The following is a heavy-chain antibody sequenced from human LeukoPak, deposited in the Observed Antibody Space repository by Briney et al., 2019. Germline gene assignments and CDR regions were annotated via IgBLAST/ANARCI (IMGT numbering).Heavy chain of an antibody. CDR2: VHYSGIT. D-gene: IGHD5-12*01. CDR3: AGDTYDYYFNP. J-gene: IGHJ5*02. Sequence: PSKTLSLTCTVSGDSISSHYWNWIRQPPGKGLEWIGCVHYSGITYYNPSLKSRVATSVDTSKNQFSLILNSVTAADTAVYYCAGDTYDYYFNPWGQGTLVTVSS. CDR1: GDSISSHY. V-gene: IGHV4-59*11.